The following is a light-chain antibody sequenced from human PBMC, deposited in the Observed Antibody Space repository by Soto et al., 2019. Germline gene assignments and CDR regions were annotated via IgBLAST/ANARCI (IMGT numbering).Light chain of an antibody. J-gene: IGKJ5*01. CDR2: AAS. CDR1: QGISSY. Sequence: DIQMTQSPSSLSASVGDRVTITCRASQGISSYFAWYQQKLGKVPKLLISAASTLQSGVPSRFSGSGSGTDFTLTISSLQPEDVANYYCQKYSSVITFGQGTRLEIK. V-gene: IGKV1-27*01. CDR3: QKYSSVIT.